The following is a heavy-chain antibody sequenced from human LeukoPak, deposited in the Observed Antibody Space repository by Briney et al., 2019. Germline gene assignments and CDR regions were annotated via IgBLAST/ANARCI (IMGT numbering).Heavy chain of an antibody. Sequence: TGGSLRLSCVASGFTFSGFEMSWIRQAPGKGLEWVSYISSSSSYTNYADSVKGRFTISRDNAKNSLYLQMNSLRAEDTAVYYCARLTMVRGVTNWYFDLWGRGTLVTVSS. CDR3: ARLTMVRGVTNWYFDL. V-gene: IGHV3-11*06. CDR2: ISSSSSYT. J-gene: IGHJ2*01. CDR1: GFTFSGFE. D-gene: IGHD3-10*01.